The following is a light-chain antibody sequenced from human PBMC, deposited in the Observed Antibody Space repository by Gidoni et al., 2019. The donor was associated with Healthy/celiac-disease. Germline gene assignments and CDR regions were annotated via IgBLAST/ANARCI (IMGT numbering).Light chain of an antibody. Sequence: EIVLTQSPGTLSLSPGERATLSCRASQSITSSYLAWFQQKPGQAPRLLIDGASSRATGIPDRFSGSGSGTDFTLTISRLEPEDFVVYYCQQYGSSPRTFGQXTKVEIK. V-gene: IGKV3-20*01. CDR3: QQYGSSPRT. J-gene: IGKJ1*01. CDR2: GAS. CDR1: QSITSSY.